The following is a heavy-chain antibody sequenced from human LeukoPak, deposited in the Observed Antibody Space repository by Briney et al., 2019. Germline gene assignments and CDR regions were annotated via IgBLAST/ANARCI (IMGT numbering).Heavy chain of an antibody. D-gene: IGHD2-2*01. CDR2: IYISGST. V-gene: IGHV4-4*07. CDR3: ASGRTDIVVVPATLRNYYFDY. J-gene: IGHJ4*02. CDR1: GGSISSYY. Sequence: SETLSLTCTVSGGSISSYYWSWIRQPAGKGLEWIGRIYISGSTNYNPSLKSRVTMSVDTSKNQFSLKLSSVTAADTAVYYCASGRTDIVVVPATLRNYYFDYWGQGTLVTVSS.